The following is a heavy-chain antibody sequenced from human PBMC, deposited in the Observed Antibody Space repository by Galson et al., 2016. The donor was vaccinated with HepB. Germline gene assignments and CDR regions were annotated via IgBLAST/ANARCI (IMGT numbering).Heavy chain of an antibody. J-gene: IGHJ5*02. D-gene: IGHD5-12*01. CDR1: GYTFTGYY. CDR3: ARDRLGGYDYH. V-gene: IGHV1-2*02. Sequence: SVKVSCKASGYTFTGYYMHWVRQAPGQGLEWMGWTNPNSGGTNYAQKFQGRVTMTRDTSISTAYMELSSLRSNDTAVYYCARDRLGGYDYHWGQGTLVTVSS. CDR2: TNPNSGGT.